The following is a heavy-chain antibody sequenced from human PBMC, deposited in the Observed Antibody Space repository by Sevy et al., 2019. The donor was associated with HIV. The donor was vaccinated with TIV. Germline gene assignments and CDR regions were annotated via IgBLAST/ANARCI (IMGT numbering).Heavy chain of an antibody. CDR3: TTWGGGYCSSTSCYGGNYYYYYGMDV. Sequence: GGSLRLSCAASGFTFSNAWMSWVRQAPGKGLEWVGRIKSKTDGGTTDYAAPVKGRLTISRDDSKNTLYLQMNSLKTEDTAVYYCTTWGGGYCSSTSCYGGNYYYYYGMDVWGQGTTVTVSS. D-gene: IGHD2-2*01. V-gene: IGHV3-15*01. CDR2: IKSKTDGGTT. CDR1: GFTFSNAW. J-gene: IGHJ6*02.